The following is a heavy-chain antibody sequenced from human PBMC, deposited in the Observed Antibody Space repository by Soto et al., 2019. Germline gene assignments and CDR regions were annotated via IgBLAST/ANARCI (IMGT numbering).Heavy chain of an antibody. CDR2: IHYSGNT. Sequence: SETLSLTCTVSGSSISNYYWSWIRQPPGKGLEWISYIHYSGNTKYNPSLKSRVTISADTSKNQFSLKLSSVTAADTAVYFCARGHYDFWSGYFATIDYWGQGSLVTVSS. D-gene: IGHD3-3*01. CDR1: GSSISNYY. V-gene: IGHV4-59*08. J-gene: IGHJ4*02. CDR3: ARGHYDFWSGYFATIDY.